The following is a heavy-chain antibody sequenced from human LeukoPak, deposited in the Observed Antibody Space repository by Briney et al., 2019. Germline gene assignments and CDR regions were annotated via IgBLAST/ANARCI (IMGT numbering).Heavy chain of an antibody. D-gene: IGHD3-3*01. CDR3: SRSRRSGYHNEPTDY. CDR2: ISGSGGST. V-gene: IGHV3-23*01. Sequence: GGSLRLSCAASGLTFSSYAMSWVRQAPGKGLEWVSAISGSGGSTYYADSVKGRFTISRDNSKNTVYLQMNSLRAEDTAVYYCSRSRRSGYHNEPTDYWGQGTLVTVSS. J-gene: IGHJ4*02. CDR1: GLTFSSYA.